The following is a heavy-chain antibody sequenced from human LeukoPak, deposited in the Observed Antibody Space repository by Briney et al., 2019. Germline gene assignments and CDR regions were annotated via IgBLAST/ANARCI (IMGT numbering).Heavy chain of an antibody. V-gene: IGHV1-8*03. D-gene: IGHD5-12*01. CDR2: MNPNSGST. Sequence: ASVKVSCKASGYTFTSYDISWVRQATGPGLEWMGWMNPNSGSTGYAQKFQGRVTITRNTSISTAYMELSGLRSEDTAVYYCARGRSTGYPYYFEYWGQGTLVTVSS. CDR1: GYTFTSYD. J-gene: IGHJ4*02. CDR3: ARGRSTGYPYYFEY.